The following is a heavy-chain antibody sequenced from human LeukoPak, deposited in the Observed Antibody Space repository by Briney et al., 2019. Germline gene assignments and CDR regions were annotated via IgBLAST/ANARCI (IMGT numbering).Heavy chain of an antibody. D-gene: IGHD2-15*01. CDR2: IIPILGIA. V-gene: IGHV1-69*02. CDR3: ARGYCSGGSCYYFDY. J-gene: IGHJ4*02. Sequence: SVKVSCKASGGTFSSYTISWVRQAPGQGLEWMGRIIPILGIANYAQKFQGRVTITADKSTSTAYMELSSLRSEDTAVYSCARGYCSGGSCYYFDYWGQGTLVTVSS. CDR1: GGTFSSYT.